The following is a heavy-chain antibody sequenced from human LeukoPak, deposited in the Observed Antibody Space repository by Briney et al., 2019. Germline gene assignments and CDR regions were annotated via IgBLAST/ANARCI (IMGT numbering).Heavy chain of an antibody. CDR3: AKDMGCNTGWTRFDY. D-gene: IGHD6-19*01. CDR1: GFTFSSYG. V-gene: IGHV3-30*02. Sequence: PGGSLRLSCAASGFTFSSYGMHWVRQAPGKGLGWVAFIRYDGSNQYYADSVKGRFTISRDSSKNTLYLQMNSLRGDDTAVYYCAKDMGCNTGWTRFDYWGQGTLVTVSS. J-gene: IGHJ4*02. CDR2: IRYDGSNQ.